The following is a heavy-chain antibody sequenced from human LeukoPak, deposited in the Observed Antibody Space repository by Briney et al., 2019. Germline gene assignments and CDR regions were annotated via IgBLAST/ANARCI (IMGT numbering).Heavy chain of an antibody. CDR3: ARDPYLTGKFDY. CDR2: IYYSGST. Sequence: SETPSLTCTVSGGSISSYYWSWIRQPPGKGLEWIGYIYYSGSTNYNPSLQSRVTISLDTSSNQFSLKVSSVTAADTAVYYCARDPYLTGKFDYWGQGTLVTVSS. J-gene: IGHJ4*02. V-gene: IGHV4-59*01. CDR1: GGSISSYY. D-gene: IGHD1-1*01.